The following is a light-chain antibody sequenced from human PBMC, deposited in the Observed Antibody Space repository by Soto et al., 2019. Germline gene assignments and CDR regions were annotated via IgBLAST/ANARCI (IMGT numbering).Light chain of an antibody. CDR2: SAS. J-gene: IGKJ3*01. V-gene: IGKV3D-20*02. CDR3: QQRTNWLFS. CDR1: QSVSSSN. Sequence: VLTQSPGTLSTPPGERTNIFCRSSQSVSSSNLAWYQQKPGQDPRLLIYSASTRATGIPARFSGSGSGADFNLTISRLEPEDFAVYYCQQRTNWLFSFGPGTKLDIK.